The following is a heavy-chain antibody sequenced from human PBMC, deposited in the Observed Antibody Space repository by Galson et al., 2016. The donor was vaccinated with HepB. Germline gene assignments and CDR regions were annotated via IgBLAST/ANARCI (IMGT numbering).Heavy chain of an antibody. CDR2: MEYIGNT. D-gene: IGHD1-26*01. V-gene: IGHV4-61*08. CDR1: GDSVSSDGYY. Sequence: SETLSLTCTVSGDSVSSDGYYWNWIRQSPGEGLEWMGNMEYIGNTNFNPSLKSRVTISVDTSKNQFSLKLTSVTAADTAVYFCARESRSTWNYLDYWGQGTLVTVSS. CDR3: ARESRSTWNYLDY. J-gene: IGHJ4*02.